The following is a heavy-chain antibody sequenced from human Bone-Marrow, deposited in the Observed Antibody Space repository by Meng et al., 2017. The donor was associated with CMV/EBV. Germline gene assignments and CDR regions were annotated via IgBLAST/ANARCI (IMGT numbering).Heavy chain of an antibody. CDR2: IYYSGST. Sequence: SETLSLTCTVSGGSVSSGSYYWSWIRQPPGKGLEWIGYIYYSGSTNYNPSLKSRVTISVDTSKNQFSLKLSSVTAADTAVYYCARRIVVVPAATPLYYYYGMYVWGQGTTVTVSS. V-gene: IGHV4-61*01. J-gene: IGHJ6*02. CDR3: ARRIVVVPAATPLYYYYGMYV. D-gene: IGHD2-2*01. CDR1: GGSVSSGSYY.